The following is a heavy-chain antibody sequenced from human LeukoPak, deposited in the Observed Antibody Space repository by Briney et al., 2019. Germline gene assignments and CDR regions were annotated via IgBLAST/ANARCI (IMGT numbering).Heavy chain of an antibody. Sequence: SETLSLTCTVSGGSISSYYWSWIRQPPGKGLEWIGYIYSSGSTNYNPSVKSRVTISVDTSKNQFSLKLSSVTAADTAVYYCARHGTISSESYFDYWGQGALVTVSS. CDR2: IYSSGST. J-gene: IGHJ4*02. CDR3: ARHGTISSESYFDY. D-gene: IGHD1-14*01. CDR1: GGSISSYY. V-gene: IGHV4-59*08.